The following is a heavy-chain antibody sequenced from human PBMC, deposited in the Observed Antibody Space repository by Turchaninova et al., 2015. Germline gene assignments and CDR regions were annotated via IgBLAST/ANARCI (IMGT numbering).Heavy chain of an antibody. CDR2: INSDGIST. CDR1: GFTFSDYL. Sequence: EVQLVESGGGLVQPGGSLRLSCAASGFTFSDYLMHWVRQAPGKGLVWVSLINSDGISTTYADAVEGRFTISRDNARNTLYLQINSLRAEDTALYYCARDGLDYWGQGTLVTVSS. V-gene: IGHV3-74*01. D-gene: IGHD3/OR15-3a*01. CDR3: ARDGLDY. J-gene: IGHJ4*02.